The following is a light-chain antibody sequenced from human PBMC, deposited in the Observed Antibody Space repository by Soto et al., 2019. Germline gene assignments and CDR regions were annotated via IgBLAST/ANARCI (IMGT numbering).Light chain of an antibody. J-gene: IGKJ5*01. Sequence: DIQMTQSPSTLSASVGDRVTITCRASQSISDWLAWYQQKPGKAPKLLIYKASGLESGVPSRFSGSGSETEFTLTITSLQPDDFATYYCQQYNTYPITFGQGTRLEIK. CDR3: QQYNTYPIT. V-gene: IGKV1-5*03. CDR1: QSISDW. CDR2: KAS.